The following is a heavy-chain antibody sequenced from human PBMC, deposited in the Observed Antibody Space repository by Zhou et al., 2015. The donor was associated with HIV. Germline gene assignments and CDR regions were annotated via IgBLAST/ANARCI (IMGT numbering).Heavy chain of an antibody. CDR2: IIPIFGTA. Sequence: QVQLVQSGAEVKKPGSSVKVSCKASGGTFSSYAISWVRQAPGQGLEWMGGIIPIFGTANYAQKFQGRVTITADESTSTAYMELSSLRSEDTAVYYCARGRSMTTVTTSEPYYYGMDVVGPRGPRSTVSS. V-gene: IGHV1-69*12. J-gene: IGHJ6*02. D-gene: IGHD4-17*01. CDR1: GGTFSSYA. CDR3: ARGRSMTTVTTSEPYYYGMDV.